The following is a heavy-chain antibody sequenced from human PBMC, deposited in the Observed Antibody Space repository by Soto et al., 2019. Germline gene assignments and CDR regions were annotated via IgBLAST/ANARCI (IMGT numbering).Heavy chain of an antibody. Sequence: PSETLSLTCDVSVGSCTGYYWSCIRQPPGKWLEWIGEINHSGFTNYNPSLTGRVTISLDTSKSQFSLQLSSLTAADTAFYFCARRHGRFPYWGQATMVTLSS. V-gene: IGHV4-34*01. CDR1: VGSCTGYY. CDR3: ARRHGRFPY. J-gene: IGHJ4*02. CDR2: INHSGFT. D-gene: IGHD2-21*01.